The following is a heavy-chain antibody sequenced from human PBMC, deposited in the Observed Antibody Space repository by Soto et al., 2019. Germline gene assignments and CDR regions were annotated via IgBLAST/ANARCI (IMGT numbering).Heavy chain of an antibody. V-gene: IGHV4-31*03. J-gene: IGHJ4*02. D-gene: IGHD3-10*01. CDR1: GGSISSGGYY. CDR3: AREVSSPSPMLVRGVIDY. CDR2: IYYSGST. Sequence: SETLSLTCTVSGGSISSGGYYWSWIRQHPGKGLEWIGYIYYSGSTYYNPSLKSRVTISVDTSKDQFSLKLSSVTAADTAVYYCAREVSSPSPMLVRGVIDYWGQGTLVTVSS.